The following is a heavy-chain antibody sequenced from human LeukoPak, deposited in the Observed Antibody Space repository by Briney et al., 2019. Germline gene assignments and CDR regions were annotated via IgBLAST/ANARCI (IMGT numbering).Heavy chain of an antibody. Sequence: ASIKVSCKTSGYTFIAFFIHWVRQAPGQGLEWVGRVNPNTGDTNYGQKFQGRVTMTRDTSISSAYMELSRLRSDDTAVYYCARVRDNYGMDVWGQGTTVIVSS. V-gene: IGHV1-2*06. D-gene: IGHD5-24*01. CDR2: VNPNTGDT. CDR3: ARVRDNYGMDV. J-gene: IGHJ6*02. CDR1: GYTFIAFF.